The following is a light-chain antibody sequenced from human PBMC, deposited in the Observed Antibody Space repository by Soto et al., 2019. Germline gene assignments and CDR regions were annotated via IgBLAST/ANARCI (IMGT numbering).Light chain of an antibody. CDR1: QSVRNNY. CDR3: QQYGTSPRT. J-gene: IGKJ1*01. Sequence: EIVLPQSPGTLSLSPGERATLSCRASQSVRNNYLAWYQQRPGQAPRLLIYAASSRATGIPDRFSGSGSGTDFTLTINRLEPEDFAVYYCQQYGTSPRTFGQGTKVDIK. V-gene: IGKV3-20*01. CDR2: AAS.